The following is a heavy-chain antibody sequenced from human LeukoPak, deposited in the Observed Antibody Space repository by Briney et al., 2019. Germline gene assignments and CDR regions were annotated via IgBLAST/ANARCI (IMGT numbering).Heavy chain of an antibody. Sequence: SETLSLTCTVSGGSISSYYWSWIRQPPGKGLEWIGYIYYSGSTNYHPSLKSRVTISVDTSKNQFSLKLSSVTAADTAVYYCARDYDSSGYPFFWGQGTLVTVSS. J-gene: IGHJ4*02. D-gene: IGHD3-22*01. CDR3: ARDYDSSGYPFF. CDR2: IYYSGST. CDR1: GGSISSYY. V-gene: IGHV4-59*01.